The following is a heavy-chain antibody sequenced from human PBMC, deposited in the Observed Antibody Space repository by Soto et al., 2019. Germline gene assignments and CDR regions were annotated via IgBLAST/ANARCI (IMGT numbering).Heavy chain of an antibody. CDR1: GYTFSNYG. CDR2: ISLYSDGT. Sequence: QVQLVQAGGEVKRPGASVKVSCKTSGYTFSNYGITWVRPAPGQTLEWMGWISLYSDGTNYAQKFQGRVSMTTDTSTTTAYMEMRSLRSDDTAVYYCASVVPGAEAWFGPWGQGPLVTVYS. V-gene: IGHV1-18*01. D-gene: IGHD2-2*01. J-gene: IGHJ5*02. CDR3: ASVVPGAEAWFGP.